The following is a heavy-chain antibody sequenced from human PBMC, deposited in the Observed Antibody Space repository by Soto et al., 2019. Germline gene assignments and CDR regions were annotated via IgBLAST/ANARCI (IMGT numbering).Heavy chain of an antibody. V-gene: IGHV4-4*02. CDR1: GGSISTDNW. Sequence: QVQLEESGPGLVKPSGTLSLTCAVSGGSISTDNWWSWVRQPPGKGLEWVGEIYHTGNTNYNPSLKSRRTKSIDKSKDQFSLDVTFVTAADTAVYYCARGGRWLFDYWGQGALVTVSS. D-gene: IGHD6-19*01. CDR2: IYHTGNT. CDR3: ARGGRWLFDY. J-gene: IGHJ4*02.